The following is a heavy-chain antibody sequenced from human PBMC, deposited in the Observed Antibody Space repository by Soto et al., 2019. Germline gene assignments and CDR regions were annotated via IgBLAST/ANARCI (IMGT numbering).Heavy chain of an antibody. D-gene: IGHD2-15*01. Sequence: PSETLSLTCAVSGYSINSGYYWGWIRQPPGKGLEWIGSIYHSGSTYYNPSLKSRVTISVDTSKNQFPLKLSSVTAADTAVYYCARVVYSFLNWFDPWGQGTLVTVSS. CDR1: GYSINSGYY. V-gene: IGHV4-38-2*01. CDR3: ARVVYSFLNWFDP. CDR2: IYHSGST. J-gene: IGHJ5*02.